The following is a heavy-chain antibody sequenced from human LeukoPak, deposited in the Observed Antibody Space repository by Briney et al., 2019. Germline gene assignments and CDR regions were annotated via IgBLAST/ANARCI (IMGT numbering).Heavy chain of an antibody. Sequence: SGGSLRLPCAASGFTFSSYSMNWVRQAPGKGLEWVSSISSSSSYIYYADSVKGRFTISRDNAKNSLYLQMNSLRAEDTAVYYCASSSALRITIFGVVIHWGQGTLVTVSS. V-gene: IGHV3-21*01. J-gene: IGHJ1*01. D-gene: IGHD3-3*01. CDR1: GFTFSSYS. CDR2: ISSSSSYI. CDR3: ASSSALRITIFGVVIH.